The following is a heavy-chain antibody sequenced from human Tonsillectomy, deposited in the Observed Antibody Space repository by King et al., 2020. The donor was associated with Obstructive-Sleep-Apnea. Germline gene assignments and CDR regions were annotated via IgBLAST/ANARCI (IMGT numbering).Heavy chain of an antibody. J-gene: IGHJ4*02. CDR3: ARENYGNFYFDY. V-gene: IGHV3-30-3*01. CDR2: ISYYGSKK. Sequence: VQLVESGGGGVQPGRSLRLSFAASGFTFSSYAMHWVRQAPGKGLEVVAVISYYGSKKFYADSVKGRFTISRDNSKNTLYLQMNSLRDEDTAVYYCARENYGNFYFDYWGQGSLVTVSS. D-gene: IGHD4-11*01. CDR1: GFTFSSYA.